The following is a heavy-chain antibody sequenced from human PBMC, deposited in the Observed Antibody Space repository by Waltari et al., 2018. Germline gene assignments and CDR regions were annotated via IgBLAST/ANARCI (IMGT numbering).Heavy chain of an antibody. CDR1: GFTFSSYG. V-gene: IGHV3-30*18. J-gene: IGHJ4*02. CDR2: IWYDGSNK. D-gene: IGHD6-13*01. Sequence: QVQLVESGGGVVQPGRSLRLSCAASGFTFSSYGMHWVRQAPGKGLEWVAVIWYDGSNKYYADSVKGRFTISRDNSKNTLYLQMNSLRAEDTAMYYCAKDLGGSSWSPDFYDYWGQGTLSPSPQ. CDR3: AKDLGGSSWSPDFYDY.